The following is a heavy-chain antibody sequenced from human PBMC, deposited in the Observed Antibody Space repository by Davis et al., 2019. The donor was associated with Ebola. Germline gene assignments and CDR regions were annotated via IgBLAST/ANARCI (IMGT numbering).Heavy chain of an antibody. CDR2: IIPIVGIA. Sequence: AASVKASCKASGGTFSSDGISWVRQAPGQGLEWMGRIIPIVGIANYAPKFQGRVTITADKSTSTANMEVNSLRSEDTAVYYCARGGTWNLDYGMDVWGQGTTVTVSS. CDR3: ARGGTWNLDYGMDV. J-gene: IGHJ6*02. CDR1: GGTFSSDG. V-gene: IGHV1-69*04. D-gene: IGHD1-1*01.